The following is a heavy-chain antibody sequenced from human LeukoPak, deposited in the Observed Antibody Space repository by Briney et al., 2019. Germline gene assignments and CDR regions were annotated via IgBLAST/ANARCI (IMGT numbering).Heavy chain of an antibody. CDR2: ISGSGGTT. Sequence: GGPLRLSCAASGFTFSSYAMSWVRQAPGKGLEWVSAISGSGGTTYYADSVKGRFTISRDNSKNTLYLQMNSLRAEDTAVYYCAKAGHDILLGYYYWGQGTLVTVSS. CDR1: GFTFSSYA. D-gene: IGHD3-9*01. CDR3: AKAGHDILLGYYY. V-gene: IGHV3-23*01. J-gene: IGHJ4*02.